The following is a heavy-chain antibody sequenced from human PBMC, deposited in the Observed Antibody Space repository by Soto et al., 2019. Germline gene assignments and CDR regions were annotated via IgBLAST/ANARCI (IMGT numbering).Heavy chain of an antibody. V-gene: IGHV3-23*01. Sequence: GGSRRRSCAASAFTFSSYAMSWVRQAPGKGLEWVSAISGSGGSTYHADSVKGRFTISRDNSKNTLYLQMNSLRAEDTAVYYCAKSPGSFAYYAMDVWGQGTTVTVSS. CDR3: AKSPGSFAYYAMDV. CDR2: ISGSGGST. CDR1: AFTFSSYA. D-gene: IGHD3-10*01. J-gene: IGHJ6*02.